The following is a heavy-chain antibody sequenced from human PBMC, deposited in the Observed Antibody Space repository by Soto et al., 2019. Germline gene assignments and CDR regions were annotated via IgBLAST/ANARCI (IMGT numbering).Heavy chain of an antibody. CDR2: IYHSGST. V-gene: IGHV4-30-2*01. Sequence: SETLSLTCAVSGGSISSGGYSCSWIRQPPGKGLEWIGYIYHSGSTYYNPSLKSRVTISVDRSKNQFSLKLTSVTAADTAVYYCARGRFLDLWGQGNWVTVSP. CDR3: ARGRFLDL. CDR1: GGSISSGGYS. J-gene: IGHJ4*02. D-gene: IGHD3-16*01.